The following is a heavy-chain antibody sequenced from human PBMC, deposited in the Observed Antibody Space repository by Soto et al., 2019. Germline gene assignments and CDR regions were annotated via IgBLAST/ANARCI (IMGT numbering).Heavy chain of an antibody. CDR3: ARVSYYYDSSGYYSPYYYYGMDV. J-gene: IGHJ6*02. Sequence: GASVKVSCKASGYTLTSYGISWVRQAPGQGXEWMGWISAYNGNTNYAQKLQGRVTMTTDTSTSTAYMELRSLRSDDTAVYYCARVSYYYDSSGYYSPYYYYGMDVWGQGTTVTVSS. CDR2: ISAYNGNT. CDR1: GYTLTSYG. D-gene: IGHD3-22*01. V-gene: IGHV1-18*04.